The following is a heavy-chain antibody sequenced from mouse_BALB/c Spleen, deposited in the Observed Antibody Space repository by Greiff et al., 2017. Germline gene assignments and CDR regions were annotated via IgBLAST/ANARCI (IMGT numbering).Heavy chain of an antibody. J-gene: IGHJ2*01. V-gene: IGHV5-17*02. CDR1: GFTFSSFG. D-gene: IGHD4-1*01. CDR2: ISSGSSTI. Sequence: DVQLVESGGGLVQPGGSRKLSCAASGFTFSSFGMHWVRQAPEKGLEWVAYISSGSSTIYYADTVKGRFTISRDNPKNTLFLQMTSLRSEDTAMYYCARGGGTGFDYWGQGTTLTVSS. CDR3: ARGGGTGFDY.